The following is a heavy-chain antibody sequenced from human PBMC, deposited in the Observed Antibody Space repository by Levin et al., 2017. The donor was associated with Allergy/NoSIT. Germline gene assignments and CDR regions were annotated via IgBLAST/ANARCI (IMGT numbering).Heavy chain of an antibody. V-gene: IGHV1-2*06. J-gene: IGHJ6*02. CDR3: ARDSGSFAMDV. CDR1: GYTFTAYY. D-gene: IGHD1-26*01. CDR2: INPNTGGT. Sequence: TGESLKISCKASGYTFTAYYIHWVRQAPGQGLEWMGRINPNTGGTHYAQKFQGRVTVARDTSISTAYMELSSLTSDDTAMYYCARDSGSFAMDVWGQGTTVTVSS.